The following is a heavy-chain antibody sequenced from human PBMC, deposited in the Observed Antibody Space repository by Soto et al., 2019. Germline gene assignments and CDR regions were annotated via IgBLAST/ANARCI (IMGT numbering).Heavy chain of an antibody. CDR1: GGSISSGGYY. Sequence: PSETLSLTCTVSGGSISSGGYYWSWIRQHPGKGLEWIGYIYYSGSTYYDPSLKSRVTISVDTSKNQFSLKLSSVTAADTAVYYCARSIQGGNDSSGYYLGFRYYGMDVWGQGTTVTVSS. D-gene: IGHD3-22*01. CDR2: IYYSGST. CDR3: ARSIQGGNDSSGYYLGFRYYGMDV. J-gene: IGHJ6*02. V-gene: IGHV4-31*03.